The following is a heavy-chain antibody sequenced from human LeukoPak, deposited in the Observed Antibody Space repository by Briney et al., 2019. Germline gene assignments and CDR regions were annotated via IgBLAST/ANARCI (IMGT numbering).Heavy chain of an antibody. CDR3: ARGGSSGYHTDY. CDR2: IYYSGST. Sequence: PSETLSLTCTVSGGSISNYYWSWIRQPPGKGLEWIGYIYYSGSTNHNPSLKSRVTISGDTSKNQFSLRLTSVTAADTAVYYCARGGSSGYHTDYWGQGTLVTVSS. D-gene: IGHD6-19*01. V-gene: IGHV4-59*08. J-gene: IGHJ4*02. CDR1: GGSISNYY.